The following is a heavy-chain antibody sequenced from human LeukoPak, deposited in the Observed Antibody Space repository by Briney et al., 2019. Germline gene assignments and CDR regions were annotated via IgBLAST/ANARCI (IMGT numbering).Heavy chain of an antibody. CDR1: GGSISSYY. V-gene: IGHV4-59*01. CDR3: ARAWEYCTNGVCLFDY. J-gene: IGHJ4*02. CDR2: IYYSGST. D-gene: IGHD2-8*01. Sequence: PSETMSLTCTLSGGSISSYYWSWIRQPPGKGLEWIGYIYYSGSTNYNPSLKSRVTISVDTSKNQFSLKLSSVTAADTAVYYCARAWEYCTNGVCLFDYWGQGTLVTVSS.